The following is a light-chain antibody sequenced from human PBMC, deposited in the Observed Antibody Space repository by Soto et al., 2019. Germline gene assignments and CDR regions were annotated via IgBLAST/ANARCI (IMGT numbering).Light chain of an antibody. V-gene: IGLV2-8*01. CDR1: SSDVGGYNY. Sequence: QSVLTQPPSASGSPGQSVTISCTGTSSDVGGYNYVSWYQQHPGKAPKLMIYEVSKRPSWVPDRFSGSKSGNTASLTVSGIQAEDEADYYCSSYAGSNNFEVFGTGTKLTVL. J-gene: IGLJ1*01. CDR3: SSYAGSNNFEV. CDR2: EVS.